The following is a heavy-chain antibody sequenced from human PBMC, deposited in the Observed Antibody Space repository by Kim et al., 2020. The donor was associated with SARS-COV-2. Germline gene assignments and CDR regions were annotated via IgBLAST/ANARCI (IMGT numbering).Heavy chain of an antibody. Sequence: GGSLRLSCAASGFTFSSYGMHWVRQAPGKGLEWVAVIWYDGSNKYYADSVKGRFTISRDNSKNTLYLQMNSLRAEDTAVYYCAREYYDFWSGYYIVGYWGQGTLVTVSS. V-gene: IGHV3-33*01. CDR3: AREYYDFWSGYYIVGY. CDR1: GFTFSSYG. CDR2: IWYDGSNK. D-gene: IGHD3-3*01. J-gene: IGHJ4*02.